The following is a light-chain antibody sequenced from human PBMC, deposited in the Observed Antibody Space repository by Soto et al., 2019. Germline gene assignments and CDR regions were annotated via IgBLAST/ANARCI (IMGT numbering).Light chain of an antibody. CDR2: KSS. V-gene: IGKV1-5*03. CDR3: QHYNCYWT. Sequence: DIQMTQSPSTLSASVGDRVTITCRASQSISDLLAWYQQKPGKAPKLLIYKSSNLNSGVTSRFSGSGSGTEYTLTIISLQPDDFESEYCQHYNCYWTFGQGTKVEI. CDR1: QSISDL. J-gene: IGKJ1*01.